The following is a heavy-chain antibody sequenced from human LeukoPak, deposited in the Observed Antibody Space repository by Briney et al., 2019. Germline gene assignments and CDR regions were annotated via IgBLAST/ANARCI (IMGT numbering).Heavy chain of an antibody. CDR2: IIPIFGTA. V-gene: IGHV1-69*05. CDR3: ARTSGYDWGVDY. D-gene: IGHD5-12*01. J-gene: IGHJ4*02. Sequence: SVKVSCKASGGTFSSYAISWVRQAPGQGLEWMGRIIPIFGTANYAQKFQGRVTITTDESTSTAYMELSSLRSEDTAVYYCARTSGYDWGVDYWGQGTLVTVSS. CDR1: GGTFSSYA.